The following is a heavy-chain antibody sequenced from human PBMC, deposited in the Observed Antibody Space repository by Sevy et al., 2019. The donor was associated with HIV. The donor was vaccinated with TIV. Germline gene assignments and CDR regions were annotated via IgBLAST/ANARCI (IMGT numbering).Heavy chain of an antibody. Sequence: GGSLRLSCAASGFTFSSHSFNWVRQAPGKGLEWISYISSTSSTIFYADSVMGRFTISRDNAKNSLYLQMNSLRAEDTAVYYCARPLGYCSSTRCPYIFDIWGQGTMVTVSS. J-gene: IGHJ3*02. CDR1: GFTFSSHS. CDR2: ISSTSSTI. D-gene: IGHD2-2*01. V-gene: IGHV3-48*01. CDR3: ARPLGYCSSTRCPYIFDI.